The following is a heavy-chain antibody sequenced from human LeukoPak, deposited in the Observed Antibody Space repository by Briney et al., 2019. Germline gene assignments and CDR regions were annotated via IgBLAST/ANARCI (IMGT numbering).Heavy chain of an antibody. CDR2: ISSSSSYI. D-gene: IGHD5-24*01. CDR3: ARGNEAVILVENFDY. CDR1: GFTLRTYA. V-gene: IGHV3-21*01. Sequence: GGSLRLSCVGSGFTLRTYAMSWVRQAPGKGLEWVSSISSSSSYIYYADSVKGRFTISRDNAKNSLYLQMNSLRAEDTAVYYCARGNEAVILVENFDYWGQGTLVTVSS. J-gene: IGHJ4*02.